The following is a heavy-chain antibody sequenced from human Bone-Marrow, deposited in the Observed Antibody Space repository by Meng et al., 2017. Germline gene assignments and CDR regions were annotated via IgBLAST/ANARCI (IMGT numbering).Heavy chain of an antibody. CDR3: ARDSSGAYDY. CDR1: VFPFSAHY. V-gene: IGHV3-11*01. D-gene: IGHD1-26*01. Sequence: GGAGGGLATPGGPLRVFCSAFVFPFSAHYLSWIRQAPGKGLEWVSYISGSGNTIYYADSVKGRFTISRDNADNSLFLQMTSLRAEDTAVYYCARDSSGAYDYWGQGTLVTVSS. CDR2: ISGSGNTI. J-gene: IGHJ4*02.